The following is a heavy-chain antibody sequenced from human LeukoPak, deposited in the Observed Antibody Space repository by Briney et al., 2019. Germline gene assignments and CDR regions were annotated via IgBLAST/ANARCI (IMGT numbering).Heavy chain of an antibody. J-gene: IGHJ4*01. D-gene: IGHD2-15*01. CDR3: ARHRCTGGSCPFDS. CDR1: GGSINTYY. CDR2: VYYSGGT. Sequence: SETLSLTCSVSGGSINTYYWSWIRQPPGKGLEWIGYVYYSGGTKYNPSLKSRVSISVDTSKKQFSLKLTSVTAADTAMYYCARHRCTGGSCPFDSWGRGTLVTVSS. V-gene: IGHV4-59*08.